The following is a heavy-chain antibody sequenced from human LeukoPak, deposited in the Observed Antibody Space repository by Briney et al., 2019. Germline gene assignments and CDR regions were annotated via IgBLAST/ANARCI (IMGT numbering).Heavy chain of an antibody. CDR1: GYTFTSYG. J-gene: IGHJ4*02. V-gene: IGHV1-18*01. Sequence: ASVKVSCKASGYTFTSYGISWVRQAPGQGLEWMGWISAYNGNTNYAQKVQGRVTMTTDESTSTAYMELRSLRSDDTAVYYCARRTYSSSSSIFDYWGQGTLVTVSS. CDR3: ARRTYSSSSSIFDY. D-gene: IGHD6-6*01. CDR2: ISAYNGNT.